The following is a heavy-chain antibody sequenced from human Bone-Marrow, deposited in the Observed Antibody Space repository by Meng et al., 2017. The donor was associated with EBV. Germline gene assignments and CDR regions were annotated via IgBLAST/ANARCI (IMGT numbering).Heavy chain of an antibody. V-gene: IGHV1-69*01. Sequence: QVPLLHTVADVKKPWYAVKYPCKTLGGTLRCDAFNWVRQAPGKGLEWMGVLISRSDAPHYAQKFQGRVTITADESTSTHYMDLSGLRSEDTAVYYCASESGRGFTPDYWGQGTLVTVSS. D-gene: IGHD3-10*01. CDR3: ASESGRGFTPDY. J-gene: IGHJ4*02. CDR2: LISRSDAP. CDR1: GGTLRCDA.